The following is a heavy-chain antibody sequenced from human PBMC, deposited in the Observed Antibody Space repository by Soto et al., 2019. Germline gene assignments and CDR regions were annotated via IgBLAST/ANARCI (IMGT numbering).Heavy chain of an antibody. Sequence: QVQLVQSGAEVKKPGASVKVSCKASGYTFTSYGISWVRQAPGQGLEWMGWISAYNGNTNYAQKLQGRVTMTTDTSKSTAYMELRSLRSDDTAVYYCAREPRHHSQYDDSATWGQGTLVTVSS. J-gene: IGHJ4*02. D-gene: IGHD3-22*01. V-gene: IGHV1-18*01. CDR1: GYTFTSYG. CDR2: ISAYNGNT. CDR3: AREPRHHSQYDDSAT.